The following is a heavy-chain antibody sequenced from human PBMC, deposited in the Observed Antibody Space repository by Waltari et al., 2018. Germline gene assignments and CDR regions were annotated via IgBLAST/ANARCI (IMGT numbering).Heavy chain of an antibody. J-gene: IGHJ4*02. V-gene: IGHV3-21*01. Sequence: EVQLVESGGGLVKPGGSLRLSCAASGFTFSSYSMNWVRQAPGKGLEWVSSISSSSSYIYYADSVKGRFTISRDNAKNSLYLQMNSLRAEDTAVYYCARLAETVTTFDYWGQGTLVTVSS. CDR1: GFTFSSYS. D-gene: IGHD4-17*01. CDR2: ISSSSSYI. CDR3: ARLAETVTTFDY.